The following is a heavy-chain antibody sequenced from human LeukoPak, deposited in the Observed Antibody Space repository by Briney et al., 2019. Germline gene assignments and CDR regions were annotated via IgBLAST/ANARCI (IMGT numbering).Heavy chain of an antibody. Sequence: GGSLKLSCAASGFTFSGSAMHWVRQASGKGLEWVGRIRSKANSYATAYAASVKGRFTISRDDSKNTAYLQMNSLKTEDTAVYYCTRLVMVRGTHWFDPWGQGTLVTVSS. CDR2: IRSKANSYAT. V-gene: IGHV3-73*01. D-gene: IGHD3-10*01. CDR3: TRLVMVRGTHWFDP. CDR1: GFTFSGSA. J-gene: IGHJ5*02.